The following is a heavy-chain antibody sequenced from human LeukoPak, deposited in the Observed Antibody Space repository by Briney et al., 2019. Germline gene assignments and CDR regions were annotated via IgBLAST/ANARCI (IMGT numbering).Heavy chain of an antibody. CDR3: AGKISGWPGGFDP. D-gene: IGHD6-19*01. J-gene: IGHJ5*02. Sequence: GGALRLSCATSGFSFSSYAMSWVRQAPGKGLEGVSAMSSSDDGRYYAASVRGRLTISRDNSKNTLYLQMNILRPEDTAGYYCAGKISGWPGGFDPWGQGNLVTVSS. CDR2: MSSSDDGR. CDR1: GFSFSSYA. V-gene: IGHV3-23*01.